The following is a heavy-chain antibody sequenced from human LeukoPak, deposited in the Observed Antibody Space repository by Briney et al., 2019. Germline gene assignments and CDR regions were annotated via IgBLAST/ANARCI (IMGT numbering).Heavy chain of an antibody. Sequence: GGSLRLSWAASGFTVSSNYMSWVRQAPGKGLEWVSVIYSGGSTYYADSVKGRFTISRDNSKNTLYLQMNSLRAEDTAVYYCAKDSVLRYFDWLDYFDYWGQGTLVTVSS. J-gene: IGHJ4*02. V-gene: IGHV3-53*01. CDR3: AKDSVLRYFDWLDYFDY. D-gene: IGHD3-9*01. CDR1: GFTVSSNY. CDR2: IYSGGST.